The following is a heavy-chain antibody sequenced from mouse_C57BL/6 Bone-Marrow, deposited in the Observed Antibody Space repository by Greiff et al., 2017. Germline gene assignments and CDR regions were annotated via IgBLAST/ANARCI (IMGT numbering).Heavy chain of an antibody. J-gene: IGHJ3*01. V-gene: IGHV14-2*01. Sequence: EVQLQQSGAELVKPGASVKLSCTASGFNIKDYYMNWVKQRTEQGLEWIGRIDPEDGETNYAPKFQGKATITADTSSNTAYLQLSSLTSGDSAVXCCARRYWDSFAYWGQGTLVTVSA. CDR3: ARRYWDSFAY. CDR1: GFNIKDYY. CDR2: IDPEDGET. D-gene: IGHD4-1*01.